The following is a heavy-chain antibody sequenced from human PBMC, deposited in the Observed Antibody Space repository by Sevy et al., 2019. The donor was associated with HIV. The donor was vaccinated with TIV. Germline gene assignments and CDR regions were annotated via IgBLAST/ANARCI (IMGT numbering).Heavy chain of an antibody. CDR3: AKRVRVGILGYYYYYMDV. CDR1: GFTFSSYA. D-gene: IGHD2-21*01. CDR2: ISGSGGST. V-gene: IGHV3-23*01. J-gene: IGHJ6*03. Sequence: GGSLRLSCAASGFTFSSYAMSWVRQAPGKGLEWVSAISGSGGSTYYADSVKGRFTISRDNSKNTLYLQMNSLRAEDTAVYYCAKRVRVGILGYYYYYMDVWGKGTTVTVSS.